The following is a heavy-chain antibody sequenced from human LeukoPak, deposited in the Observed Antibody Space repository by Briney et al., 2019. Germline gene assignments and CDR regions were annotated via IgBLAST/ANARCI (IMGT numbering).Heavy chain of an antibody. D-gene: IGHD2-15*01. CDR1: GFTSSSYA. CDR3: AKDGRYCSGGSCYWWDY. Sequence: GGSLRLSCAASGFTSSSYAMSWVRQAPGKGLEWVSAISGSGGSTYYADSVKGRFTISRDNSKNTLYLQMNSLRAEDTAVYYCAKDGRYCSGGSCYWWDYWGQGTLVTVSS. V-gene: IGHV3-23*01. J-gene: IGHJ4*02. CDR2: ISGSGGST.